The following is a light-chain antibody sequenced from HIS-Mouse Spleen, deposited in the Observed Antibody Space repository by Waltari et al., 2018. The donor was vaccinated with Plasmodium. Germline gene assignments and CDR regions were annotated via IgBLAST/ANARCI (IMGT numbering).Light chain of an antibody. Sequence: EIVLTQSPATLSLSPGERATLSCRASQSVSSYLAWYQQKPGKAPRLRIYDASNRATGIPARFSGSGSGTDFTLTISSLEPEDFAVYYCQQRSNWPITFGQGTRLEIK. J-gene: IGKJ5*01. V-gene: IGKV3-11*01. CDR1: QSVSSY. CDR2: DAS. CDR3: QQRSNWPIT.